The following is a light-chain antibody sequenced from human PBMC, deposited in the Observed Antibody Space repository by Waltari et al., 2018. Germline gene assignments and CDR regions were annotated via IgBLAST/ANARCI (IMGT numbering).Light chain of an antibody. CDR2: DVS. Sequence: QSALTQPASVSGSPGQSITISCTGPSSDVGGYNYVSWYQQHPGKAPKLMIYDVSNRPSGVSNRFSGSKSGNTASLTISGLQAEDEADYYCSSYTSSSRVFGGGTKLTVL. J-gene: IGLJ2*01. CDR1: SSDVGGYNY. CDR3: SSYTSSSRV. V-gene: IGLV2-14*03.